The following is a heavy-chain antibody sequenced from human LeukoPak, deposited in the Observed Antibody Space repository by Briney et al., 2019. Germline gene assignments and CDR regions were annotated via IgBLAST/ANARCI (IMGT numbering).Heavy chain of an antibody. CDR2: IDHSGST. Sequence: PSETLSLTGAVYGGSVGGYFCNWIRQPPGKGLEWIGEIDHSGSTNYSPSLKTRVTISRDLSKNRFSLHLTSVTATDTAVYYCARGPRSDTWVRGLIPRGMDVWGQGTTVTVSS. D-gene: IGHD3-10*01. CDR3: ARGPRSDTWVRGLIPRGMDV. CDR1: GGSVGGYF. V-gene: IGHV4-34*01. J-gene: IGHJ6*02.